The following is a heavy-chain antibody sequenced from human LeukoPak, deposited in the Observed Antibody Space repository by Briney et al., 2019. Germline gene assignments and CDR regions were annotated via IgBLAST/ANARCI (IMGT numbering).Heavy chain of an antibody. J-gene: IGHJ3*02. CDR1: GFTFSNSA. Sequence: SVKVSCQASGFTFSNSAMQWVRQARGKRLEGVGWIVVGSGNTNYAQKLQGRVTITRNMSTSTAYMELSSLRSDDTAVYYSAAEDDYIWKSYRSLDIWGQGPMVTVSS. CDR3: AAEDDYIWKSYRSLDI. D-gene: IGHD3-16*02. V-gene: IGHV1-58*02. CDR2: IVVGSGNT.